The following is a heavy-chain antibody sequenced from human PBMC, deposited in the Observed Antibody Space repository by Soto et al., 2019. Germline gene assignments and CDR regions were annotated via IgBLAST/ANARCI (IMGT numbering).Heavy chain of an antibody. CDR2: TSGSGGST. D-gene: IGHD2-8*01. V-gene: IGHV3-23*01. J-gene: IGHJ5*01. CDR1: GFTYSNFA. Sequence: GGSLRLSCAASGFTYSNFALSWVRQAPGKGLVWLAGTSGSGGSTYYADPVKGRFTTSRDTSKNTLYLQMNSLRAEDTAVYYCAKDRGFWTSLSFESWGQGTLVTVSS. CDR3: AKDRGFWTSLSFES.